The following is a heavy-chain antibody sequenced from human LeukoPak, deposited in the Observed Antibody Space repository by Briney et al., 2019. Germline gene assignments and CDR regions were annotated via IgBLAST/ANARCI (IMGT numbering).Heavy chain of an antibody. CDR2: FSGSGGST. V-gene: IGHV3-23*01. CDR3: ARVLLGSAFDY. J-gene: IGHJ4*02. D-gene: IGHD2-15*01. CDR1: GFTFSSYS. Sequence: GGSLRLSCAASGFTFSSYSMNWVRQAPGKGLECISGFSGSGGSTYYADSVKGRFTISRDNSKNTLYLQMNSLRAEDTAVYYCARVLLGSAFDYWGQGTLVTVSS.